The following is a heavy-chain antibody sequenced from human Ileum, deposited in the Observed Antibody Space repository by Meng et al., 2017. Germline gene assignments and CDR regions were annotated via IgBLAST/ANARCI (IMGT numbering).Heavy chain of an antibody. CDR3: SRTSYYDNSGYYPG. CDR1: GGSVSVYS. CDR2: INHSGST. D-gene: IGHD3-22*01. Sequence: QVQIQQWGAGLVKPSETLSLTCSVEGGSVSVYSWSWIRQPPGKGLEWIGEINHSGSTNYNPSLKSRVTISVDTSKNQFSLKLSSVTAADTAVYYCSRTSYYDNSGYYPGWGQGTLVTVSS. V-gene: IGHV4-34*01. J-gene: IGHJ4*02.